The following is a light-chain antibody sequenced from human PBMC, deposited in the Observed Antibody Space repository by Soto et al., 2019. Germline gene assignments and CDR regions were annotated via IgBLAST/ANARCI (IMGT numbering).Light chain of an antibody. Sequence: DIQLTQSPSTLSASVGYRVTISCRASQSINNYLAWYQQKPGKAPKLLIYKASTLESGVPSTLSGSGSGTEFSLTISSLHPDDFPTYYCQQYGNLWTFGQGTKVDIK. J-gene: IGKJ1*01. V-gene: IGKV1-5*03. CDR1: QSINNY. CDR2: KAS. CDR3: QQYGNLWT.